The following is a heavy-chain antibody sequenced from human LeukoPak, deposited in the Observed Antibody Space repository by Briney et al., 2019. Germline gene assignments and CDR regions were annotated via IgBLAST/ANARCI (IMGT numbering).Heavy chain of an antibody. D-gene: IGHD4-17*01. Sequence: PGRSLRLSCAASGFTFSDYYMSWIRQAPGKGLEWVSYISSSSSYTNYADSVKGRFTISRDNAKNSLYLQMNSLRAEDTAVYYCARAIYGDYDYWGQGTLVTVSS. V-gene: IGHV3-11*03. J-gene: IGHJ4*02. CDR1: GFTFSDYY. CDR3: ARAIYGDYDY. CDR2: ISSSSSYT.